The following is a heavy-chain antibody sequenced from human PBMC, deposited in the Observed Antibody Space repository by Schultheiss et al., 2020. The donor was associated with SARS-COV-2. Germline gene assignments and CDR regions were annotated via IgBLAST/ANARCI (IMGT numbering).Heavy chain of an antibody. D-gene: IGHD4-17*01. CDR1: GFTFSSYG. CDR2: IWYDGSNK. J-gene: IGHJ4*02. CDR3: ARGGGTVTTMDY. Sequence: GGSLRLSCAASGFTFSSYGMHWVRQAPGKGLEWVAVIWYDGSNKYYADSVKGRFTISRDNAKNSLYLQMNSLRAEDTALYYCARGGGTVTTMDYWGQGTLVTVSS. V-gene: IGHV3-33*01.